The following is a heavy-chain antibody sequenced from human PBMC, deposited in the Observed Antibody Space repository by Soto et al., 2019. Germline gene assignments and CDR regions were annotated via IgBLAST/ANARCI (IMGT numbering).Heavy chain of an antibody. D-gene: IGHD2-15*01. J-gene: IGHJ4*02. CDR3: ARDGGVAATLANYFDY. CDR2: MSRSSRYI. V-gene: IGHV3-21*01. Sequence: TGGSLRLSCSASGFTFSSYSMNWVRQAPGKGLEWVSSMSRSSRYIYYADSVKGRFTISRDNAKNSVYLQMNSLRAEDTAVYYCARDGGVAATLANYFDYWGQGTLVTVSS. CDR1: GFTFSSYS.